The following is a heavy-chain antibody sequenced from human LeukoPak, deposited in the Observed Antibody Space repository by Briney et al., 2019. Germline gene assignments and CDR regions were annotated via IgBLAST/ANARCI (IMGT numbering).Heavy chain of an antibody. Sequence: PGGSLRLSCAASGFTLGDFWMSRVRQAPGKGLEWVANINQVGDSLSYVTSVRGRFTISRDNAKNALFLQMSSLRAEDTAIYYCAREFVVEPKSSFDHWGQGTLVTVSS. CDR1: GFTLGDFW. CDR2: INQVGDSL. V-gene: IGHV3-7*03. CDR3: AREFVVEPKSSFDH. D-gene: IGHD2-21*01. J-gene: IGHJ4*02.